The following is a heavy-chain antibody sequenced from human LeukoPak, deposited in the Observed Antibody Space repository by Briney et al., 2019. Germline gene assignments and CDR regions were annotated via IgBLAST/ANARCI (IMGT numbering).Heavy chain of an antibody. CDR1: GGPFSDYY. CDR3: ARGRTVFDF. Sequence: SETLSLTCAVYGGPFSDYYWSWIRQTPGKGLEWIGQINHSGSTNYNPSLKSRLTMSVDTPTNYFTLKLTSVTAADTAVYYCARGRTVFDFWGQGTLVTVSS. D-gene: IGHD1-1*01. V-gene: IGHV4-34*01. J-gene: IGHJ4*02. CDR2: INHSGST.